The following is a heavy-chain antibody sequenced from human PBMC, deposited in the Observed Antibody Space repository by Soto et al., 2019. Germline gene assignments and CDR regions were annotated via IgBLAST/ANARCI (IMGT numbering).Heavy chain of an antibody. D-gene: IGHD6-13*01. Sequence: YKVSGPTLVKPTQTLTLTCTFSGFSLSTSGVGVGWIRQPPGKALEWLALIYWNDDKRYSPSLKSRLTITKDTSKNQVVLTMTNMDPVDTATYYCARIAKTDSSSWEDYWGQGTLVTVSS. CDR1: GFSLSTSGVG. J-gene: IGHJ4*02. CDR3: ARIAKTDSSSWEDY. CDR2: IYWNDDK. V-gene: IGHV2-5*01.